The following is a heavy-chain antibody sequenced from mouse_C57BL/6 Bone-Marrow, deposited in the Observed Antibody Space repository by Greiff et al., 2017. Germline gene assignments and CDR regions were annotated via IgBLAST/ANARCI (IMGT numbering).Heavy chain of an antibody. D-gene: IGHD2-2*01. Sequence: VQLQQPGTELVKPGASVKLSCKASGYTFTSYWMHWVKQRPGQGLEWIGNINPSNGGTNYNEKFKSKATLTVDKSSSTAYMQLSSLTSEDSAVXYCARSGIYYGYAWFAYWGQGTLVTVSA. V-gene: IGHV1-53*01. J-gene: IGHJ3*01. CDR3: ARSGIYYGYAWFAY. CDR1: GYTFTSYW. CDR2: INPSNGGT.